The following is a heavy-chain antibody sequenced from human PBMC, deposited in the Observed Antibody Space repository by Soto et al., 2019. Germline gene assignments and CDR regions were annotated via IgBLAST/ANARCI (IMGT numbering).Heavy chain of an antibody. CDR3: ARVYCRGGSCYGIDY. Sequence: ASVKVSCKASGYTFTSYGISWVRQAPGQGLEWMGWINAYNGNTNYAQKLQGRVTMTTDTSTSTVYMELSSLRSEDTAVYYCARVYCRGGSCYGIDYWGQETLVTVSS. D-gene: IGHD2-15*01. CDR2: INAYNGNT. V-gene: IGHV1-18*01. CDR1: GYTFTSYG. J-gene: IGHJ4*02.